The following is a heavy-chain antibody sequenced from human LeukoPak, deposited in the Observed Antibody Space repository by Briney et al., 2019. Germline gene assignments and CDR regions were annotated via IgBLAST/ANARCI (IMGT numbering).Heavy chain of an antibody. Sequence: VASVKVSCKASGYTFTGYYMHWVRQAPGQGLEWMGWINPNSGGTNYAQKFQGRVTMTRDTSISTAYMELSRLRSDDTAVYYCARDQSIAARRYFDLWGRGTLVTVSS. V-gene: IGHV1-2*02. D-gene: IGHD6-6*01. CDR1: GYTFTGYY. J-gene: IGHJ2*01. CDR2: INPNSGGT. CDR3: ARDQSIAARRYFDL.